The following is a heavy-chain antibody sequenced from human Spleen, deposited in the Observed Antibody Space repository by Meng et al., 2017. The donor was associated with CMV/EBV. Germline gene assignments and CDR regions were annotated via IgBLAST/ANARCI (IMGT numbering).Heavy chain of an antibody. Sequence: CSVSRGNYDWGWIRQYPGQGLECIGYIYYSGCTYYNPSLKSRVTISADTSKTPFSLKLRSVTAADTVVYYCARSAEGGFLGCEFHFWGQGTLVTVSS. V-gene: IGHV4-31*02. J-gene: IGHJ4*02. CDR1: CSVSRGNYD. CDR2: IYYSGCT. CDR3: ARSAEGGFLGCEFHF. D-gene: IGHD3-3*01.